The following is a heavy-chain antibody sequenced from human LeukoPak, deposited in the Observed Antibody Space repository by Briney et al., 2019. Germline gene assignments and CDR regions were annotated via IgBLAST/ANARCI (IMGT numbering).Heavy chain of an antibody. J-gene: IGHJ4*02. D-gene: IGHD3-3*01. V-gene: IGHV1-18*01. CDR2: ISAYNGNT. Sequence: ASVKVSCKASGYTFTSYGISWVRQAPGQGLEWMGWISAYNGNTNYAQKLQGRVTMTTDTSTSTAYMELRSLRSDDTAVYYCAIIGYDFWSGPYYFDYWGQGILVTVSS. CDR3: AIIGYDFWSGPYYFDY. CDR1: GYTFTSYG.